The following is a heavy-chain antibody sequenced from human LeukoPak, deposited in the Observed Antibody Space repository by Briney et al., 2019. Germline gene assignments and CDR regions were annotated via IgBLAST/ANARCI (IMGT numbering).Heavy chain of an antibody. CDR1: GGTFSSYA. CDR3: ARNRLRYFDWLSNHDAFDI. V-gene: IGHV1-69*13. D-gene: IGHD3-9*01. J-gene: IGHJ3*02. Sequence: GASVKVSCKASGGTFSSYAISWVRQAPGQGLEWMGGIIPIFGTANYAQKFQGRVTITADESTSTAYMEPSSLRSEDTAVYYCARNRLRYFDWLSNHDAFDIWGQGTMVTVSS. CDR2: IIPIFGTA.